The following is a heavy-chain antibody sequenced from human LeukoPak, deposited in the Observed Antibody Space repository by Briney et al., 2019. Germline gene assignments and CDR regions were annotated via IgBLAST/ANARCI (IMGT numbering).Heavy chain of an antibody. D-gene: IGHD6-19*01. CDR2: IRYDGGNK. CDR1: GFTFSSYG. J-gene: IGHJ3*02. V-gene: IGHV3-30*02. CDR3: AKSITSGWYVDAFDI. Sequence: GGSLRLSCAASGFTFSSYGMHWVRQAPGKGLEWVAFIRYDGGNKYYADSVKGRFTISRDNSKNTLYLQMNSLRAEDTAVYYCAKSITSGWYVDAFDIWGQGTMVTVSS.